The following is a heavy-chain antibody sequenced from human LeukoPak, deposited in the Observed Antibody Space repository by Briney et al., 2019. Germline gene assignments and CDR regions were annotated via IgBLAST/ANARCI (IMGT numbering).Heavy chain of an antibody. CDR2: IYPGDSDT. V-gene: IGHV5-51*01. CDR3: ARQTAAAGNTYNWFGP. Sequence: GESLQISCKGTGYSFTSYWVGWVRQMPGKGLERMGIIYPGDSDTRCSPSFQGQVTISADKSISTAYLQWSSLKASDTAMYYCARQTAAAGNTYNWFGPWGQGTLVNVSS. CDR1: GYSFTSYW. D-gene: IGHD6-13*01. J-gene: IGHJ5*02.